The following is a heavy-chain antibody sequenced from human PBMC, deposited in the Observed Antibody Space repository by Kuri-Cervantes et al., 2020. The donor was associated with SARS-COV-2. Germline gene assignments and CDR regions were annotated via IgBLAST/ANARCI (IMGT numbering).Heavy chain of an antibody. D-gene: IGHD1-26*01. CDR2: INHSGRT. CDR1: GGSFSGYS. Sequence: ESLKISCAVSGGSFSGYSWTWIRQSPGKGLEWIGEINHSGRTNYNPSLKSRVTISVDTSKNQFSLKLSSVTAADTAVYYCARALPWDLRGNDAFDIWGQGTMVTVSS. J-gene: IGHJ3*02. CDR3: ARALPWDLRGNDAFDI. V-gene: IGHV4-34*01.